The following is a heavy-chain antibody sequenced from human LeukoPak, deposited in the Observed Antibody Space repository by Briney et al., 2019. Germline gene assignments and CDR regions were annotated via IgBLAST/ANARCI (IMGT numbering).Heavy chain of an antibody. CDR2: INPSGGST. CDR3: ARVDRGYSYAPFDY. J-gene: IGHJ4*02. Sequence: ASVKVSCKASGYTFTDYFMDWMRQAPGQGLEWMGIINPSGGSTSYAQKFQGRVTMTRDTSTSTVYMELSSLRSEDTAVYYCARVDRGYSYAPFDYWGQGTLVTVSS. CDR1: GYTFTDYF. D-gene: IGHD5-18*01. V-gene: IGHV1-46*01.